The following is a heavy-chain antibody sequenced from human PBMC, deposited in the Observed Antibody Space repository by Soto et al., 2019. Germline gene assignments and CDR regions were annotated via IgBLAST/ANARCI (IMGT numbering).Heavy chain of an antibody. J-gene: IGHJ5*02. CDR2: IYYSGST. Sequence: QLQLQESGPGLVKPSETLSLTCTVSGGSISSSSYYWGWIRQPPGKGLEWIGSIYYSGSTYYNPSLKSRVTISVDTSKNQFSLKLSSVTAADTAVYYCATLAYYYDSSGFRFDPWGQGTLVTVSS. V-gene: IGHV4-39*01. CDR3: ATLAYYYDSSGFRFDP. CDR1: GGSISSSSYY. D-gene: IGHD3-22*01.